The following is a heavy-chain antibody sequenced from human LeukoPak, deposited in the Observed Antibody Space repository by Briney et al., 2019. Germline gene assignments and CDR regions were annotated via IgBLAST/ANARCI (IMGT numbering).Heavy chain of an antibody. CDR3: ARHGIAAAGTYFDY. V-gene: IGHV4-59*08. CDR1: GGSISNYY. J-gene: IGHJ4*02. CDR2: IYYSGST. D-gene: IGHD6-13*01. Sequence: SETLSLTCTVSGGSISNYYWSWIRQPPGKGLEWIGYIYYSGSTNYNPSLKSRVTISVDTSKNQFSLKLSSVTAADTAVYYCARHGIAAAGTYFDYWGQGTLVTVSS.